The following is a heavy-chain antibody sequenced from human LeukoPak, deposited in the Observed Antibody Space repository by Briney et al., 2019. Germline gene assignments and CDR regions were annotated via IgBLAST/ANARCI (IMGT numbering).Heavy chain of an antibody. CDR2: IYSGGST. CDR3: ARGPSGYYNT. Sequence: GGSLRLSCAASEFSVGSNYMTWVRQAPGKGLEWVSLIYSGGSTYYADSVKGRFTISRDNSKNTLCLQMNSLRAEDTAVYYCARGPSGYYNTGGQGTLVTVSS. J-gene: IGHJ4*02. CDR1: EFSVGSNY. V-gene: IGHV3-66*01. D-gene: IGHD5-12*01.